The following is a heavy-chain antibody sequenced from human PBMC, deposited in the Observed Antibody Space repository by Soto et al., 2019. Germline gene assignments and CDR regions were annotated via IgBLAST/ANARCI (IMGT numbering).Heavy chain of an antibody. Sequence: VQLLESGGGVVQPGASLRLSCTASGFTFTNYAMRWVRQAPGKGLEWVSAISDDGSNTYYADSVKGRFTISRDNSKNTLYLQMNSLRAEDTAIYYCARDPARELVVRGENWFDPWGQGTLVTVSS. CDR1: GFTFTNYA. D-gene: IGHD3-10*01. V-gene: IGHV3-30*04. CDR2: ISDDGSNT. CDR3: ARDPARELVVRGENWFDP. J-gene: IGHJ5*02.